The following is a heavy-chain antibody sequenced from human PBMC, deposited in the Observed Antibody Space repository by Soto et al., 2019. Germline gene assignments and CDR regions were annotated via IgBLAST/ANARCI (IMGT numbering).Heavy chain of an antibody. D-gene: IGHD2-2*01. Sequence: PGGSLRLSCSASGFTFSSYPMHWVRQAPEKGLEYVSRISSDGGSTYYADSVTGRFSISRDNSKNTVYLQMSSLRVEDTAVYYCLPAVKGAFDIWGQGTKVTVSS. CDR3: LPAVKGAFDI. CDR1: GFTFSSYP. CDR2: ISSDGGST. J-gene: IGHJ3*02. V-gene: IGHV3-64D*06.